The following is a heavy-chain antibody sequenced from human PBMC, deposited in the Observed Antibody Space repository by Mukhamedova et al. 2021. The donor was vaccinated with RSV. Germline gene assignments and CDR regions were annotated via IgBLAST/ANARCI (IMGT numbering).Heavy chain of an antibody. D-gene: IGHD2-21*01. CDR2: VFHTGAT. J-gene: IGHJ4*02. V-gene: IGHV4-39*01. Sequence: EWHGSVFHTGATHDNPSLKSRVAIYVDTSKSQFSLRLESVTAADTAVYYCARRGSFDILHADFRHFFFDTWGQGTLVAVSS. CDR3: ARRGSFDILHADFRHFFFDT.